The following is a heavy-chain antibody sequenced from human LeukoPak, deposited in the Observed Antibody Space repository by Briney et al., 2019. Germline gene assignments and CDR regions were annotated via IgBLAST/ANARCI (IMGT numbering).Heavy chain of an antibody. Sequence: SQTLSLTCTVSGDSISSGDYYWSWIRQPPGKGLEWIGYIYYSGSTYYNPSLKSRVTISVDTSKNQFSLKLSSVTAADTAVYYCARDKPYYDILTGYYRIYYGMDVWGQGTTVTVSS. CDR2: IYYSGST. J-gene: IGHJ6*02. CDR3: ARDKPYYDILTGYYRIYYGMDV. V-gene: IGHV4-30-4*01. CDR1: GDSISSGDYY. D-gene: IGHD3-9*01.